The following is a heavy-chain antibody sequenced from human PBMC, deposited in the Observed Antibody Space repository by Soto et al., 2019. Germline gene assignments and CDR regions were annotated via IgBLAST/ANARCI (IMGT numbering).Heavy chain of an antibody. J-gene: IGHJ6*02. CDR3: ARDHRSYDRGVYYYYGMDV. D-gene: IGHD1-26*01. V-gene: IGHV4-30-4*01. CDR2: IYYSGST. Sequence: KSSETLSLTCTVSGGSISSGDYYWSWIRQPPGKGLEWIGYIYYSGSTYYNPSLKSRVTISVDTSKNQFSLKLSSVTAADTAVYYCARDHRSYDRGVYYYYGMDVWGQGTTVTVSS. CDR1: GGSISSGDYY.